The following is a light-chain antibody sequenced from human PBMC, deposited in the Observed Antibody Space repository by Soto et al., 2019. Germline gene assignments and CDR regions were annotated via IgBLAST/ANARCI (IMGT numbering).Light chain of an antibody. CDR1: SSDVGGYNY. CDR3: CSYAGTFTYV. Sequence: QSALTQPRSVSGSPGQSVTISCTGTSSDVGGYNYVSWYQHHPGKAPRLMIYDVSERPSGVPDRFSGSKSGNTASLTISGLQDEDEADFYCCSYAGTFTYVFGTGTQLTVL. V-gene: IGLV2-11*01. CDR2: DVS. J-gene: IGLJ1*01.